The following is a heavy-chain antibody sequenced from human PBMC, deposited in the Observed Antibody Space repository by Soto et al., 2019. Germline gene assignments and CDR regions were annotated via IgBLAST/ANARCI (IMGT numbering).Heavy chain of an antibody. CDR1: GFSFSRYW. Sequence: GGSLRLSCAASGFSFSRYWMYWLRQSPGKGLEWVSRISSDGATASLPDSVEGRFAVSRDNAKSEVFLQMNSLRVDDTGVYYCAREFPYYVSSDSYLDYWGQGALVTVSS. CDR2: ISSDGATA. J-gene: IGHJ4*02. V-gene: IGHV3-74*01. CDR3: AREFPYYVSSDSYLDY. D-gene: IGHD3-16*01.